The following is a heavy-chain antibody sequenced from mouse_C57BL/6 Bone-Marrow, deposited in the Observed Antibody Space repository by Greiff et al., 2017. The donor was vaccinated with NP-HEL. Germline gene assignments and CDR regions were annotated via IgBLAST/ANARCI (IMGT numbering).Heavy chain of an antibody. CDR3: ARSRYYYAMDY. CDR2: IYPRSGNT. CDR1: GYTFTSYG. V-gene: IGHV1-81*01. Sequence: VQLKQSGAELARPGASVKLSCKASGYTFTSYGISWVKQRTGQGLEWIGEIYPRSGNTYYNEKFKGKATLTADKSSSTAYMELRSLTSEDSAVYFCARSRYYYAMDYWGQGTSVTVSS. J-gene: IGHJ4*01.